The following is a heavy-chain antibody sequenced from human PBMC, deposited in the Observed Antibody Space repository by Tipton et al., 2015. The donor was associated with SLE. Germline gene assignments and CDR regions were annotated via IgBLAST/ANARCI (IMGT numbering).Heavy chain of an antibody. Sequence: TLSLTCTVSGDSINSHYWSWIRQPAGKGLQWIGRIYPSGSINYNPSLKSRVTISVDTSKNQFSLKLSSVTAADTAVYYCATFRDMVQGVIGAFNIWGQGTMVTVSS. D-gene: IGHD3-10*01. V-gene: IGHV4-4*07. CDR3: ATFRDMVQGVIGAFNI. CDR2: IYPSGSI. J-gene: IGHJ3*02. CDR1: GDSINSHY.